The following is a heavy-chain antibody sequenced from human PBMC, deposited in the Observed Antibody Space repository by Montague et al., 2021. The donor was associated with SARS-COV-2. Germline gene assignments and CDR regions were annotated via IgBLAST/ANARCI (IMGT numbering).Heavy chain of an antibody. Sequence: TLSLTCTVSGDSIRSGTYYWNWVRQPAGKGLEWIGRIYTSGSTNYNPSLKSRVTMSVDTSKNQFSLRLSSVTAADTAVYYCARDQPAYCTGGNCHLFDYWGQGTLVTVSS. CDR1: GDSIRSGTYY. V-gene: IGHV4-61*02. D-gene: IGHD2-15*01. CDR3: ARDQPAYCTGGNCHLFDY. CDR2: IYTSGST. J-gene: IGHJ4*02.